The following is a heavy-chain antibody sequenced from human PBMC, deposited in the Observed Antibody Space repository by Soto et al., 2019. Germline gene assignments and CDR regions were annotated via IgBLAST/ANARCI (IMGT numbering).Heavy chain of an antibody. J-gene: IGHJ5*02. Sequence: SETLSLTCNVSGGSIYTYFWSWIRQPPGKGLEWIGYVFYTGTTSYNPSLKSRVTISADTSKNQFSLKLSSVTAADTAVYYCARTGHDFNNYSFRWFDPWGQGTLVTGSS. V-gene: IGHV4-59*01. CDR3: ARTGHDFNNYSFRWFDP. CDR1: GGSIYTYF. CDR2: VFYTGTT. D-gene: IGHD4-4*01.